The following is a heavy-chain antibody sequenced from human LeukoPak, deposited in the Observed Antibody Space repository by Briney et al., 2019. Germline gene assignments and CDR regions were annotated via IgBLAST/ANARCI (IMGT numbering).Heavy chain of an antibody. CDR3: ARDSVEAAVHFDY. V-gene: IGHV3-21*01. J-gene: IGHJ4*02. CDR1: GFTFSSYS. Sequence: PGGSLRLSCAASGFTFSSYSMNWVRQVSGKGLEWVSSISFSSTNIDYADSVKGRITISRDNAKNSLYLQMNSLRVEDTAVYYCARDSVEAAVHFDYWGQGTLVTVSS. CDR2: ISFSSTNI. D-gene: IGHD6-13*01.